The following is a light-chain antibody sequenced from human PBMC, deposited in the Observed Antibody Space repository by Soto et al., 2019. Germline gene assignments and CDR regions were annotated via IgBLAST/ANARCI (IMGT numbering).Light chain of an antibody. Sequence: DIRMTQSPSSLSASVGDRVTIACRASQTVTTYLNWYQQKPGKAPKLLIYAASSLQSGVPSRFSGSGSETDFTLTISSLQPEDFATYYCQQSYSTPLTFGGGTKVDIK. CDR2: AAS. V-gene: IGKV1-39*01. CDR3: QQSYSTPLT. J-gene: IGKJ4*01. CDR1: QTVTTY.